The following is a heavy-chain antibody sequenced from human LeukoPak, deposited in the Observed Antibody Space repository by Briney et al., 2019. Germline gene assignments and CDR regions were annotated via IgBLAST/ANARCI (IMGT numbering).Heavy chain of an antibody. D-gene: IGHD3-22*01. CDR3: AKDAELSYYYDSSGYYFDY. Sequence: GRSLRLSCAASGFTLSSYGMHWVRQAPGKGLEWVAVISYDGSKKYYADSVKGRFTISRDNSKNTLYLQMNSLRAEDTAVYYCAKDAELSYYYDSSGYYFDYWGQGTLVTVSS. V-gene: IGHV3-30*18. CDR1: GFTLSSYG. CDR2: ISYDGSKK. J-gene: IGHJ4*02.